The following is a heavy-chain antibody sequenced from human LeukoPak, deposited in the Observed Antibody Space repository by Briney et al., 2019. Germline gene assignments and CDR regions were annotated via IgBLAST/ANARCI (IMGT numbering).Heavy chain of an antibody. CDR1: GGTFSSYA. CDR3: ARGPYSGSYNVPLDY. Sequence: ASVKVSCKASGGTFSSYAISWVRQAPGQGLEWMGRIIPILGIANYAQKFQGRVTITADKSTSTAYMELSSLRSEDTAVYYCARGPYSGSYNVPLDYWGQETLVTVSS. J-gene: IGHJ4*02. D-gene: IGHD1-26*01. V-gene: IGHV1-69*04. CDR2: IIPILGIA.